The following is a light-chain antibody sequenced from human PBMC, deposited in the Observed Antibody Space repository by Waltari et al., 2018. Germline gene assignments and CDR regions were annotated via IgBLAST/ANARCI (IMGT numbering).Light chain of an antibody. CDR1: SSDVGNYNL. Sequence: QPALTQPASVSGSPGQSITISCTGTSSDVGNYNLVSWYQQHPGKAPKLMIYEVATRPSGVSNRFSGSKSGNTASLTISGLQAEDEADYYCCSYAASSTWVFGGGTKLTVL. CDR3: CSYAASSTWV. CDR2: EVA. V-gene: IGLV2-23*02. J-gene: IGLJ3*02.